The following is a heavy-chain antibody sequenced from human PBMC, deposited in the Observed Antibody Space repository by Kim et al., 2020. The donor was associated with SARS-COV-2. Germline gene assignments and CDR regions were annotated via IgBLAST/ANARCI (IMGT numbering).Heavy chain of an antibody. J-gene: IGHJ4*02. D-gene: IGHD2-2*01. V-gene: IGHV3-9*01. Sequence: GGSLRLSCAASGFTFGDYAMHWVRQAPGKGLEWVSGISWNSGSIGYADSVKGRFTISRDNAKNSLYLQMNSLRVEDTALYYCAKSGCSSITCYYNYWGQGTLVTVSS. CDR3: AKSGCSSITCYYNY. CDR2: ISWNSGSI. CDR1: GFTFGDYA.